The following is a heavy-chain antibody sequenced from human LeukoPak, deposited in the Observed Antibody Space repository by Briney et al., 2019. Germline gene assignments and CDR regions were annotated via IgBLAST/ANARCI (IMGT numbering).Heavy chain of an antibody. Sequence: SETLSLTCAVYGGSFSGYYWSWIRQPPGKGLEWIGEINHSGSTNYNPSLKSRVTISVDTSKNQFSLKLSSVTAADTAVYYCARLGLKKRILTGVRGNNWFDPWGQGTLVTVSS. D-gene: IGHD3-9*01. V-gene: IGHV4-34*01. CDR2: INHSGST. J-gene: IGHJ5*02. CDR1: GGSFSGYY. CDR3: ARLGLKKRILTGVRGNNWFDP.